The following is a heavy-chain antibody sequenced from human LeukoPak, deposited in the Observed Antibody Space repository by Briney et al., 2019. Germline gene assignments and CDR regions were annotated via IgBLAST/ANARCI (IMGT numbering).Heavy chain of an antibody. CDR2: IWFDGSYK. CDR1: GFTFSNAW. J-gene: IGHJ4*02. D-gene: IGHD1-1*01. V-gene: IGHV3-33*01. CDR3: ARGTDSYYFDY. Sequence: PGGSLRLSCATSGFTFSNAWMNWVRQAPGEGLEWVAFIWFDGSYKYYADSVKGRFTISRDNSQNTLYLQMNSLRAGDTAVYYCARGTDSYYFDYWGQETLVTVSS.